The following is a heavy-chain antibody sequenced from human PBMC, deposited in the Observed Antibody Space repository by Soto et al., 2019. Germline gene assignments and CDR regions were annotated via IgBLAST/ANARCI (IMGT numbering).Heavy chain of an antibody. V-gene: IGHV1-46*01. CDR1: GYIFTSDY. Sequence: VKVSCQASGYIFTSDYLHWVRQAPGQGREWMGLINPSGGSTSLAQKFQDRVTMTRDTSTSTVYMALSRLRSEDTDVYYSARNDKSGLDDWGQGTLVTVSS. J-gene: IGHJ4*01. CDR2: INPSGGST. D-gene: IGHD1-1*01. CDR3: ARNDKSGLDD.